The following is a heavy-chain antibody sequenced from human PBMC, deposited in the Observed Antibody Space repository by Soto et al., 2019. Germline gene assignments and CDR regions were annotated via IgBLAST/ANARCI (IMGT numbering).Heavy chain of an antibody. V-gene: IGHV3-30-3*01. CDR1: GFTFSSYA. Sequence: PGGSLRLSCAASGFTFSSYAMHWVRQAPGKGLEWVAVISYDGSNKYYADSVKGRFTISRDHSKNTLYLQMNSLRAEDTAVYYCARVPHIVATISDYYYGMEVWGQGTTVTVS. CDR3: ARVPHIVATISDYYYGMEV. J-gene: IGHJ6*02. D-gene: IGHD5-12*01. CDR2: ISYDGSNK.